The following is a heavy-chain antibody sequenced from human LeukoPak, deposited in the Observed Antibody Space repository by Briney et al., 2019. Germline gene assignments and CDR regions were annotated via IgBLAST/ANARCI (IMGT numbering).Heavy chain of an antibody. J-gene: IGHJ6*03. CDR3: ARAYYDFWSGSLPWYYYYYMDV. Sequence: PSETLSLTCTVSGGSISSYYGSWIRQPPGKGLEWIGYIYYSGSTNYNPSLKSRVTISVDTSKNQFSLKLSSVTAADTAVYHCARAYYDFWSGSLPWYYYYYMDVWGKGTTVTVSS. CDR1: GGSISSYY. CDR2: IYYSGST. D-gene: IGHD3-3*01. V-gene: IGHV4-59*01.